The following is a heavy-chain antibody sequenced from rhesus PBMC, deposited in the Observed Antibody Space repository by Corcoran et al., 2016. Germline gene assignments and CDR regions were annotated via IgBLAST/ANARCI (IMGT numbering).Heavy chain of an antibody. CDR2: ISGSSGST. CDR1: GGSISSSNW. J-gene: IGHJ4*01. D-gene: IGHD3-16*01. V-gene: IGHV4-65*01. Sequence: QVQLQESGPGLVKPSETLSLTCAVSGGSISSSNWWSWIRQPPGKGLEWIGYISGSSGSTYYNPSLKSRVTISTYTSKNQFSLKLSSVTAADTAVYYCARTYYSGSYYPRSFDYWGQGVLVTVSS. CDR3: ARTYYSGSYYPRSFDY.